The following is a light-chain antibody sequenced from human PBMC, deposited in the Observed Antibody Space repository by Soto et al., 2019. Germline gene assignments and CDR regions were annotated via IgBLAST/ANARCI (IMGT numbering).Light chain of an antibody. Sequence: IQMTHSPSTLSVSLGDRVTITFRASQTISSWLAWYQQKPVKAPKLLIYKASTLKSGVPSRFSGSGSGTEFTLTISSLQPDDFATYYCQHYNSYSEAFGQGTKVDIK. CDR3: QHYNSYSEA. CDR1: QTISSW. CDR2: KAS. V-gene: IGKV1-5*03. J-gene: IGKJ1*01.